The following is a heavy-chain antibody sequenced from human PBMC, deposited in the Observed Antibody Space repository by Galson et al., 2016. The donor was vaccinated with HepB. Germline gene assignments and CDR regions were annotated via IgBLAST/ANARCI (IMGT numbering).Heavy chain of an antibody. J-gene: IGHJ4*02. CDR1: GFTFSSYT. V-gene: IGHV3-21*01. CDR3: ARAQGDRSGDDGHFDY. D-gene: IGHD3-10*01. CDR2: ISPSSRYK. Sequence: SLRLSCAASGFTFSSYTMNWVRQAPGKGLEWVSSISPSSRYKHWAGSLEGRFAISRDNAKKSLYLQMNSLRAEDTAVYHCARAQGDRSGDDGHFDYWGQGTRVTVSS.